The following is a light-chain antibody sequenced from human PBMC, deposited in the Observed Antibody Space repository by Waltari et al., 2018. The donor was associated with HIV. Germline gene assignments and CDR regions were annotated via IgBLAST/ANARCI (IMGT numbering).Light chain of an antibody. CDR3: SAYAGSSNVL. J-gene: IGLJ2*01. CDR2: EVS. V-gene: IGLV2-8*01. CDR1: RSDVGGSNY. Sequence: QSALTQPPSASGSPGQSVTIPCTGTRSDVGGSNYVSWYQHHPGKAPKLMIYEVSKRPSGVPDRFSGSKSGNTASLTVSGLQVEDEADYYCSAYAGSSNVLFGGGTKLTVL.